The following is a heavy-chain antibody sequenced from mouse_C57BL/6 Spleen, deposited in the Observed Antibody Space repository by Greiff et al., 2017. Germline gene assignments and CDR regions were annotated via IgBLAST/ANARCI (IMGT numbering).Heavy chain of an antibody. J-gene: IGHJ1*03. V-gene: IGHV1-7*01. D-gene: IGHD3-2*02. CDR2: INPGGGYT. CDR1: GYTFTSYW. CDR3: ARSGDVDV. Sequence: QVQLQQPGAELVKPGASVKLSCKASGYTFTSYWMHWVKQRPGQGLEWIGDINPGGGYTNYNQKFKGKATLTVDKSSSTAYMQLSSLTYEDSAVYYCARSGDVDVWGTGTTVTVSS.